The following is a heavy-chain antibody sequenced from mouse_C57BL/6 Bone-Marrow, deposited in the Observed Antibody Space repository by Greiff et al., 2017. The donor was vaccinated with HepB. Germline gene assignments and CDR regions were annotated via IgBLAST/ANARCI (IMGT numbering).Heavy chain of an antibody. CDR2: IDPSDSET. D-gene: IGHD2-4*01. J-gene: IGHJ2*01. CDR1: GYTFTSYW. Sequence: VQLQQPGAELVRPGSSVKLSCKASGYTFTSYWMHWVKQRPIQGLEWIGNIDPSDSETHYNKKFKDKATLTVDKSSSTAYMQLSSLTSEDSAVYYWAREVGSTMITNYFDDWGQGTTLTVSS. CDR3: AREVGSTMITNYFDD. V-gene: IGHV1-52*01.